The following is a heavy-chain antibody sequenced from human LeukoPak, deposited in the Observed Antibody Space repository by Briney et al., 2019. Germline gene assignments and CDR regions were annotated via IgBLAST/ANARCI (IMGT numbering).Heavy chain of an antibody. CDR2: INPNSGDT. Sequence: ASVKVSCKASGGTFSSYAISWVRQAPGQGLEWMGWINPNSGDTNYAQKFQGRVTMTRDTSITTAYMELSRLRSDDTAVYYCARDIGGYDLSYYYYYMDVWGKGTTVTISS. V-gene: IGHV1-2*02. CDR1: GGTFSSYA. CDR3: ARDIGGYDLSYYYYYMDV. D-gene: IGHD5-12*01. J-gene: IGHJ6*03.